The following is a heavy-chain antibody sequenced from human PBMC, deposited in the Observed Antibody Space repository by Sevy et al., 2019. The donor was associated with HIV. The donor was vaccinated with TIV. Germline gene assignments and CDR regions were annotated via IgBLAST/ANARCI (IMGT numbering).Heavy chain of an antibody. D-gene: IGHD2-2*01. J-gene: IGHJ6*02. CDR1: GFTFSSYS. Sequence: GGCLRLSCAASGFTFSSYSMNCVRQAPGKGLEWVSSISSSSSYIYYADSVKGRFTISRDNAKNSLYLQMNSLRAEDTAVYYCARDRGCSSTSCHYYYGMDVWGQGTTVTVSS. CDR3: ARDRGCSSTSCHYYYGMDV. V-gene: IGHV3-21*01. CDR2: ISSSSSYI.